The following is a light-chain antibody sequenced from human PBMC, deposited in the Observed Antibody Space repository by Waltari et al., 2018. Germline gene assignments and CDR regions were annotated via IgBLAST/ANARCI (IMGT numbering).Light chain of an antibody. CDR2: KAS. V-gene: IGKV1-5*03. CDR3: QQYNSESYT. Sequence: DIQMTQSPSTLPAPSGARITITCRASQNLKNWLAWYQQKPGKAPKLLNRKASTLESGVQSRFSGSGSGTEFTLTVSSLQPDDSATYFCQQYNSESYTFGQGTKLEIK. CDR1: QNLKNW. J-gene: IGKJ2*01.